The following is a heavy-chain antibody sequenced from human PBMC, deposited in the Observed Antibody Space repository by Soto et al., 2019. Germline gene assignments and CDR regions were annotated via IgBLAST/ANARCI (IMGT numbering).Heavy chain of an antibody. Sequence: PSETLSLTCAVYGGSFSGYYWSWIRQPPGKGLEWIGEINHSGSTNYNPSLKSRVTISVDTSKNQFSLKLSSVTAADTAVYYCARGRGTTNHWGQGTLVTVSS. J-gene: IGHJ5*02. V-gene: IGHV4-34*01. CDR2: INHSGST. CDR1: GGSFSGYY. D-gene: IGHD4-17*01. CDR3: ARGRGTTNH.